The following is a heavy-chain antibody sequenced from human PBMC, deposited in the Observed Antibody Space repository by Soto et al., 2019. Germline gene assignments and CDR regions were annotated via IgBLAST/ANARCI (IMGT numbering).Heavy chain of an antibody. CDR3: GNRDSYYGMDL. J-gene: IGHJ6*02. CDR1: RRGFSGYH. Sequence: SQALALPCGLYRRGFSGYHWGWIRQAPGKGLEWIGEINQSGSTNYSPSLKTRVTMSVDTSKKQFSLKLISVTAADTALYYCGNRDSYYGMDLWGQGTTFTVSS. CDR2: INQSGST. V-gene: IGHV4-34*01.